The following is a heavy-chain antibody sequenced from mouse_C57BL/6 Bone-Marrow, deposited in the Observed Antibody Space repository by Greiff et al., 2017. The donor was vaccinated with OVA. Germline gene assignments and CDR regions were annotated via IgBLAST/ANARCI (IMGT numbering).Heavy chain of an antibody. CDR1: GYTFTSYW. J-gene: IGHJ3*01. CDR2: IHPNSGST. Sequence: VQLQQPGAELVKPGASVKLSCKASGYTFTSYWMHWVKQRPGQGLEWIGMIHPNSGSTNYNEKFKSKATLTVDKSSSTAYMQLSSLTSEDSAVYYCARSWTSAWFAYWGQGTLVTVSA. CDR3: ARSWTSAWFAY. V-gene: IGHV1-64*01.